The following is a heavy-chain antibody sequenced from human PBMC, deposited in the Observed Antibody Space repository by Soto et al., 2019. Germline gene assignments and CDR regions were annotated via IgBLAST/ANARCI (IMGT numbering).Heavy chain of an antibody. Sequence: SVKVSCKASGVTFSSYAISWVRQAPGQGLEWMGGIIPIFGTANYAQKFQGRVTITADESTSTAYMELSSLRSEDTAVYYCAREGSYCSGGSCYSHYYYGMDVWGQGTTVTVSS. CDR3: AREGSYCSGGSCYSHYYYGMDV. J-gene: IGHJ6*02. V-gene: IGHV1-69*13. CDR2: IIPIFGTA. D-gene: IGHD2-15*01. CDR1: GVTFSSYA.